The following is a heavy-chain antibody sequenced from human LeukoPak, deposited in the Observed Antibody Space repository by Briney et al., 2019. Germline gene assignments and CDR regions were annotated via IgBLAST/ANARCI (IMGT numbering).Heavy chain of an antibody. D-gene: IGHD5-12*01. CDR3: AKERSGYYGDAFDI. Sequence: TGGSLRLSCAASGFTFSSYSMNWVRQAPGKGLEWVSSISWNSGHIGYADSVKGRFTISRDNAKNSLYLQMNTLRTEDMAFYYCAKERSGYYGDAFDIWGLGTMVTVSS. CDR2: ISWNSGHI. CDR1: GFTFSSYS. J-gene: IGHJ3*02. V-gene: IGHV3-21*04.